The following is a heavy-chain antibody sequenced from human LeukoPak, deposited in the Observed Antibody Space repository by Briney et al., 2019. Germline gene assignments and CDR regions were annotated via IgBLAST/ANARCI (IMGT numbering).Heavy chain of an antibody. J-gene: IGHJ6*02. CDR2: IYYSGST. CDR3: ATAKSSGYYFGYYYYGMDV. Sequence: SETLSLTCTVSGGSISSSSYYWGWIRQPPGKGLEWIGSIYYSGSTYYNPSLKSRVTISVDTSKNQFSLKLSSVTAADTAVYYCATAKSSGYYFGYYYYGMDVWGQGTTVTVSS. D-gene: IGHD3-22*01. CDR1: GGSISSSSYY. V-gene: IGHV4-39*07.